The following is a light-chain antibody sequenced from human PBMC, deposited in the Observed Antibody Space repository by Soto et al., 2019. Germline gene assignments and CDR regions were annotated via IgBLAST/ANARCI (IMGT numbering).Light chain of an antibody. V-gene: IGLV1-44*01. CDR3: ASWDERLYGYMI. J-gene: IGLJ2*01. CDR2: TNT. Sequence: QSVLTQPPSASGTPGQRVSISCSGSNSNIGRSTVNWYQQLPGTAPKLLIYTNTERPSGVPDRFSGSRSGTSASLAITGLQADDEAYYYCASWDERLYGYMIFGGGTKLTVL. CDR1: NSNIGRST.